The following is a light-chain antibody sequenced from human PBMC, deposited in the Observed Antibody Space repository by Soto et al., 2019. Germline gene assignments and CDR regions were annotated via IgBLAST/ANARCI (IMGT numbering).Light chain of an antibody. V-gene: IGLV1-47*01. J-gene: IGLJ2*01. Sequence: QLVLTQPPSASGTPGQRVTISCSGSSSNIGSNYVYWYQQLPGTAPKLLIYRNNQRPSGVPDRFSGSKSGTSASLAISGLRSEDEADYYCAAWDDSLSAVVFGGGTKLTV. CDR3: AAWDDSLSAVV. CDR2: RNN. CDR1: SSNIGSNY.